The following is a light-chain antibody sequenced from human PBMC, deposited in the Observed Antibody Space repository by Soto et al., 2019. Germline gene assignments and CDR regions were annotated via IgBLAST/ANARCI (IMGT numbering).Light chain of an antibody. V-gene: IGLV2-14*01. CDR1: SSDVGGYNY. Sequence: QSALTQPASVSGSPGQSITISCTGTSSDVGGYNYVSWYQQHPGKAPKLMIYDVSNRPSGVSNRFSGSKSGNTASLTISGLQAEDEADYYCSSYTSSSTLGVLGNGTKVTVL. CDR3: SSYTSSSTLGV. J-gene: IGLJ1*01. CDR2: DVS.